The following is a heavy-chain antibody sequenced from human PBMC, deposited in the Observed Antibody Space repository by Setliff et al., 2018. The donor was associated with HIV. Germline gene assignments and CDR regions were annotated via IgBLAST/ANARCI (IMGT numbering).Heavy chain of an antibody. CDR1: GGSISTRSPYY. V-gene: IGHV4-39*01. CDR2: ISYSGTT. Sequence: SETLSLTCSVSGGSISTRSPYYWGWIRQPPGKGLEWIGSISYSGTTYYNPSLKSRVTISVDTSNNQFFLKLTSVTAADTAAYYCARGDHRIIAAAGSGWFDPWGQGTMVTVSS. J-gene: IGHJ5*01. D-gene: IGHD6-13*01. CDR3: ARGDHRIIAAAGSGWFDP.